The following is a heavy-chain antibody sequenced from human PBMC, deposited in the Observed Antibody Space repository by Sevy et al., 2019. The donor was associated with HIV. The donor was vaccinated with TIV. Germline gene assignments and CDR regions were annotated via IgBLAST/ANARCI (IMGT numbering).Heavy chain of an antibody. CDR3: ATVLAANHDAFDI. CDR1: GYTLTELS. Sequence: ATVKVSCKVSGYTLTELSMHWVRQAPGKGLEWMGGFDPEDGETIYAQKFQGRVTMTEDTSTDTAYMELSSLRSQDTAVYYCATVLAANHDAFDIWGQGTTVTVSS. D-gene: IGHD6-19*01. J-gene: IGHJ3*02. CDR2: FDPEDGET. V-gene: IGHV1-24*01.